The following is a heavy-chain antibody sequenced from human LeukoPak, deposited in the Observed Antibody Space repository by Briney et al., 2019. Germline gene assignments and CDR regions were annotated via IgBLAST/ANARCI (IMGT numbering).Heavy chain of an antibody. V-gene: IGHV4-59*01. Sequence: SETLSLTCSVSGGSFSSYYWSWIRQPPGKGLELIGYMYDSGSTNYNPSLKSRVTISVDTSKNQFSLRLSSVTAADTAVYYCAREGGPYRPLDYSGQGTLVTVS. CDR1: GGSFSSYY. CDR3: AREGGPYRPLDY. D-gene: IGHD3-16*01. J-gene: IGHJ4*02. CDR2: MYDSGST.